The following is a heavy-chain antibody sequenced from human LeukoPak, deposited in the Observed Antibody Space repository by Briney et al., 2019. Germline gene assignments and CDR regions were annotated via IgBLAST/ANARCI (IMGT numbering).Heavy chain of an antibody. Sequence: SETLSLTCAVYGGSFSGYYWSWIRQPPEKGLEWIGEINHLGSTNYNPSLKSRVTISVDTSKKQFSLNLTSVTAADTAVYYCARLPYGSGYWLHREGRDVWGKGTTVTISS. J-gene: IGHJ6*04. V-gene: IGHV4-34*01. CDR1: GGSFSGYY. CDR3: ARLPYGSGYWLHREGRDV. CDR2: INHLGST. D-gene: IGHD3-10*01.